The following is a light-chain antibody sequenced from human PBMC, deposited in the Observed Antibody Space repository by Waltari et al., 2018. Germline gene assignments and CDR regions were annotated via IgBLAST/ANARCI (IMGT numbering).Light chain of an antibody. CDR1: SSDVGGYNH. V-gene: IGLV2-11*01. J-gene: IGLJ2*01. CDR2: DVN. Sequence: QSALTQPRSVSGSPGQSVTISCTGTSSDVGGYNHVSWYQQHPDKAPKLMIYDVNKRPLGVPDRFSGSKSGNTASLTISGLQAEDEADYSCCSYTGSYTYVVFGGGTKLTVL. CDR3: CSYTGSYTYVV.